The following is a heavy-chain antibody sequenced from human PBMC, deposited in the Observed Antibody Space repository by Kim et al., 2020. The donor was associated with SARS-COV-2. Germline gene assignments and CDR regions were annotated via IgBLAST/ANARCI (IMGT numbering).Heavy chain of an antibody. CDR1: GYSFTSYW. D-gene: IGHD1-26*01. V-gene: IGHV5-51*01. J-gene: IGHJ1*01. Sequence: GESLKISCKGSGYSFTSYWIGWVRQMPGKGLEWMGIIYPGDSDTRYSPSFQGQVTISADKSISTAYLQWSSLKASDTAMYYCARIKDVSPDVGLFFQHWGQGTLVTVSS. CDR3: ARIKDVSPDVGLFFQH. CDR2: IYPGDSDT.